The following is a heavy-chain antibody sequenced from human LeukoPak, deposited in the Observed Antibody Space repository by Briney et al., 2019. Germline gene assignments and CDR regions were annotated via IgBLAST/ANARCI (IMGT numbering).Heavy chain of an antibody. D-gene: IGHD3-22*01. V-gene: IGHV1-18*01. CDR1: GYTFSTYG. CDR3: VRNHYDSSGYPH. J-gene: IGHJ4*02. CDR2: ISGNNDNT. Sequence: GASVKVSCKASGYTFSTYGIGWVRQAPGQGLEWMGWISGNNDNTNYAQKFQGRVTLTADTSPSTAYMDLRSLTSGDTAVYYCVRNHYDSSGYPHWGQGTLVTVSS.